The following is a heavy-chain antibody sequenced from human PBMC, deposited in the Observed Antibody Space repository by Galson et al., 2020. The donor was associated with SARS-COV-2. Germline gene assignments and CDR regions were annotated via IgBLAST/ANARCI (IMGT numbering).Heavy chain of an antibody. J-gene: IGHJ4*02. Sequence: GGSLRLSCAASGFTFDDYAMHWVRQAPGKGLEWVSFISWDGGSINYADSVKGRFTISRDNSKNSLYLLMDSLTAEDTALYYCAKGFTAFGVVSPFDYWGQGTLVTVSS. CDR2: ISWDGGSI. CDR1: GFTFDDYA. D-gene: IGHD3-3*01. V-gene: IGHV3-43D*03. CDR3: AKGFTAFGVVSPFDY.